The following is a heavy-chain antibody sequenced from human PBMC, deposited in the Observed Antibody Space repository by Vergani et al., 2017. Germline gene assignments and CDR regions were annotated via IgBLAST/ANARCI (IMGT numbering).Heavy chain of an antibody. V-gene: IGHV1-69*09. D-gene: IGHD3-9*01. CDR1: GGTFSSYA. CDR3: ARDHTYYDILTGPYYYMDV. Sequence: QVQLVQSGAEVKKPGSSVKVSCKASGGTFSSYAISWVRQATGQGLEWMGRIIPILGIANYAQKFQGRVTITADKSTSTAYMELSSLRSEDTAVYYCARDHTYYDILTGPYYYMDVWGKGTTVTVSS. CDR2: IIPILGIA. J-gene: IGHJ6*03.